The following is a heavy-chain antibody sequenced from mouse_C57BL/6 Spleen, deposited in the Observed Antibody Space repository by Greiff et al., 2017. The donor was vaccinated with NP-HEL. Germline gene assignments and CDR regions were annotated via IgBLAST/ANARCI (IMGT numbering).Heavy chain of an antibody. Sequence: EVKLVESGGGLVQPKGSLKLSCAASGFTFNTYAMHWVRQAPGKGLEWVASIRSKSSNYATYYANSVKDRFTISTDDSESMLYLQMNNLKTEDTAMYCCVRGNTVGAMDYWGQGTSVTVSS. CDR3: VRGNTVGAMDY. J-gene: IGHJ4*01. D-gene: IGHD1-1*01. V-gene: IGHV10-3*01. CDR2: IRSKSSNYAT. CDR1: GFTFNTYA.